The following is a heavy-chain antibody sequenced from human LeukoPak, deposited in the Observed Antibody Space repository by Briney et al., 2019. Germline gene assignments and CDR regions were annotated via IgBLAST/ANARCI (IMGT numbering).Heavy chain of an antibody. CDR1: GFTFSSYA. D-gene: IGHD2-2*01. V-gene: IGHV3-23*01. CDR3: AKEVVGHGGSDL. Sequence: TGGSLRLSCAASGFTFSSYAMSWVRQAPGKGLEWVSAISGSGGSIYYADSVKGRFTISRDNSKNTLYLQMNSLRAEDTAVYYCAKEVVGHGGSDLWGRGTLVTVSS. CDR2: ISGSGGSI. J-gene: IGHJ2*01.